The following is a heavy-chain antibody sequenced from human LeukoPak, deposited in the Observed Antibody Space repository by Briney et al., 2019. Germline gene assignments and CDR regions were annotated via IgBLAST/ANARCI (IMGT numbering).Heavy chain of an antibody. J-gene: IGHJ4*02. V-gene: IGHV1-24*01. Sequence: ASVKVSCKVSGYTLTELPMHWVRQAPGKGLEWMGGFDPEDGETIYAQKFQGRVTMTEDTSTDTAYMELSSLRSEDTAVYYCATVVAATSDFDYWGQGTLVTVSS. CDR1: GYTLTELP. CDR2: FDPEDGET. D-gene: IGHD2-15*01. CDR3: ATVVAATSDFDY.